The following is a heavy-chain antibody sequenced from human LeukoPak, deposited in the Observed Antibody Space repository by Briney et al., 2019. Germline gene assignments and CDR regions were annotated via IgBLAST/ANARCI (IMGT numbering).Heavy chain of an antibody. D-gene: IGHD6-19*01. CDR2: ISSGSTI. CDR1: GFTFSDYY. Sequence: GGSLRLSCAASGFTFSDYYMSWIRQAPGKGLEWVSYISSGSTIYYADSVKGRFTISRDNAKNSLYLQMNSLRAEDTAVYYCARDKWLVRVIDYWGQGTLVTVSS. J-gene: IGHJ4*02. V-gene: IGHV3-11*01. CDR3: ARDKWLVRVIDY.